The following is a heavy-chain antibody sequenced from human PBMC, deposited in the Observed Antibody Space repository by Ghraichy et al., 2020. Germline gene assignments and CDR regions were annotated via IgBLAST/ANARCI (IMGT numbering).Heavy chain of an antibody. J-gene: IGHJ6*02. CDR3: AHRLTGAHSYYYYGMDV. V-gene: IGHV2-5*01. CDR2: IYWNDDK. Sequence: SGPTLVKPTQTLTLTCTFSGFSLSTSGVGVGWIRQPPGKALEWLALIYWNDDKRYSPSLKSRLTITKDTSKNQVVLTMTNMDPVDTATYYSAHRLTGAHSYYYYGMDVWGQGTTVNGSS. CDR1: GFSLSTSGVG.